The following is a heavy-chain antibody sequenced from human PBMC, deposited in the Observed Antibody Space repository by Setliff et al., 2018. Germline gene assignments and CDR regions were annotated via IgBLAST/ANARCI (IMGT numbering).Heavy chain of an antibody. D-gene: IGHD2-8*01. CDR1: GFTFSSYC. CDR3: TTGQFCFNGVCYPSLYHYMDV. CDR2: ISYGSTYI. J-gene: IGHJ6*03. V-gene: IGHV3-21*03. Sequence: PGGSLRLSCVASGFTFSSYCMDWFRQAPGKGLEWVSSISYGSTYIYQSDSVRGRFTISRDDSKNTVYLQMNSLKIEDSGVYYCTTGQFCFNGVCYPSLYHYMDVWGKGTTVTVSS.